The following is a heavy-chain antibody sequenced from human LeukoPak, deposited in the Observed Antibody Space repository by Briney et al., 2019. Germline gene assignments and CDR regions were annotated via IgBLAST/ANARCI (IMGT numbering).Heavy chain of an antibody. V-gene: IGHV3-73*01. Sequence: GGSLRLSCAASGFTFSDHAMIWVRQASGKGLEWVGRIRSKANSYATAYAASVKGRFTISRDDSNNTAYLQMNSLKTEDTAVYYCTSGSGSPGDIWGQGTMVTVSS. CDR3: TSGSGSPGDI. CDR1: GFTFSDHA. D-gene: IGHD3-10*01. CDR2: IRSKANSYAT. J-gene: IGHJ3*02.